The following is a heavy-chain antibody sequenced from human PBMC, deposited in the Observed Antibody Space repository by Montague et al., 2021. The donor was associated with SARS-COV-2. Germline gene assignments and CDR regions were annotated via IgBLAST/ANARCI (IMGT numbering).Heavy chain of an antibody. D-gene: IGHD2-21*01. J-gene: IGHJ4*02. CDR3: ARVVGFDFDY. CDR2: IYTSGST. V-gene: IGHV4-61*02. CDR1: GGSISSGSYY. Sequence: TRSLTCVVSGGSISSGSYYWSWIRQPAGKGLEWIGRIYTSGSTNYNPSLKSRVTISVDTSKNQFSLKLSSVTAADTAVYYCARVVGFDFDYWGQGTLVTVSS.